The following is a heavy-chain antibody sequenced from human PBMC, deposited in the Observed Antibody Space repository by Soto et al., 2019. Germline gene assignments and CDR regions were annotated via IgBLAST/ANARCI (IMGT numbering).Heavy chain of an antibody. D-gene: IGHD2-15*01. CDR3: ARAGCDGGTCYTLVGLRYGMDV. Sequence: QVQLGESGGGVVQPGRSLRLSCAASGFTFSNYAMYWVRQAPGKGLEWVAVISYDGNNKYYADSVKGRFTISRDNSKNTLYLQMNSLRAEDTAVYYCARAGCDGGTCYTLVGLRYGMDVWGQGTTVTVSS. CDR1: GFTFSNYA. J-gene: IGHJ6*02. CDR2: ISYDGNNK. V-gene: IGHV3-30-3*01.